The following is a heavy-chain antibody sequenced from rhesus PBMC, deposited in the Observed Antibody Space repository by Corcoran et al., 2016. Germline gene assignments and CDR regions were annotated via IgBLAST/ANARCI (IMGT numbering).Heavy chain of an antibody. CDR2: IYGKSAST. V-gene: IGHV4-73*01. CDR3: ARNPWSWGGWWIDY. Sequence: QVQLQQWGEGLVKPSETLSLTCAVYGGSISGYYYWSWIRQPPGRGLEWIGYIYGKSASTNYNPSRKNRVTISKDTSKNQFSLKLSSVTAADTAVYYCARNPWSWGGWWIDYWGQGVLVTVSS. CDR1: GGSISGYYY. D-gene: IGHD6-31*01. J-gene: IGHJ4*01.